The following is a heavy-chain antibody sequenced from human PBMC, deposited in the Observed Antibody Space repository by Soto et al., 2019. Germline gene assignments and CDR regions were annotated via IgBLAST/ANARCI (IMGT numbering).Heavy chain of an antibody. CDR3: ARDGYCSSTSCYRYYGMDV. D-gene: IGHD2-2*01. CDR1: GGTFSRYA. V-gene: IGHV1-69*01. Sequence: QVQLVQSGAEVKKPGSSVKVSCKASGGTFSRYAISWVRQAPGQGLEWMAGIIPIFGTANYAQKFQGRVTITADESTSTAYMELSSLRSEDTAVYYCARDGYCSSTSCYRYYGMDVWGQGTTVTVSS. J-gene: IGHJ6*02. CDR2: IIPIFGTA.